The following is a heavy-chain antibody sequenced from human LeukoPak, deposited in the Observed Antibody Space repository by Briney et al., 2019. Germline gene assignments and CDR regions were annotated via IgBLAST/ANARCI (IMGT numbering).Heavy chain of an antibody. CDR2: IDYDGSST. D-gene: IGHD1-26*01. V-gene: IGHV3-74*01. CDR1: GFTFSSYA. J-gene: IGHJ3*02. CDR3: ARDGGVGAKGAFDI. Sequence: PGGSLRLSCAASGFTFSSYAMSWVRQAPGKGLEWVSCIDYDGSSTIYADSVTGRFTLSRDNAKNTLYLQMNSLRAEDTAVYYCARDGGVGAKGAFDIWGRGTLVTVSA.